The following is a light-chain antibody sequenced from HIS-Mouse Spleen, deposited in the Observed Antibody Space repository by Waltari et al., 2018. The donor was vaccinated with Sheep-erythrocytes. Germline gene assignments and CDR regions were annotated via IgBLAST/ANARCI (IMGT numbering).Light chain of an antibody. CDR2: AAS. J-gene: IGKJ2*01. V-gene: IGKV1-9*01. Sequence: DIQLTQSPSFLSASVGDRVTITCRASQGISSYLAWYQQKPGKAPKLLIYAASSLQSGVPSMFSGSGSGTEFTLTISSLHPEDFATYYCQQLNSYPHTFGQGTKLEIK. CDR1: QGISSY. CDR3: QQLNSYPHT.